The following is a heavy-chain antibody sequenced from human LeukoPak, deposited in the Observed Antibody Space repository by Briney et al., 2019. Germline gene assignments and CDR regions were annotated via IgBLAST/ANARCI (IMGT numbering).Heavy chain of an antibody. CDR1: GGSFSGYY. V-gene: IGHV4-34*01. D-gene: IGHD2-15*01. J-gene: IGHJ5*02. CDR3: ARGPSTRYCSGGSCYHANWFDP. CDR2: IKHSAST. Sequence: SETLSLTCAVYGGSFSGYYWSWIRQPPGKGLEWIGEIKHSASTNYNPSLKSRVTISVDTSKTQFSLKLSCVTAADTAVYYCARGPSTRYCSGGSCYHANWFDPWGQGTLVTVSS.